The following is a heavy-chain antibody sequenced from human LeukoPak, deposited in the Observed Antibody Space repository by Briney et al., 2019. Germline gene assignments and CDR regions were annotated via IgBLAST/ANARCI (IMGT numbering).Heavy chain of an antibody. CDR1: GFTFGDYA. J-gene: IGHJ4*02. Sequence: GGSLRLSCTASGFTFGDYAMSWFRQAPGKGLEWVSVISASGGTTYYADSVKGRFTISRDTSKDTVHLQMHSLRAEDTAVYYCAKGDVLPSYPTFDYWGQGTLVTVSS. CDR2: ISASGGTT. V-gene: IGHV3-23*01. D-gene: IGHD3-9*01. CDR3: AKGDVLPSYPTFDY.